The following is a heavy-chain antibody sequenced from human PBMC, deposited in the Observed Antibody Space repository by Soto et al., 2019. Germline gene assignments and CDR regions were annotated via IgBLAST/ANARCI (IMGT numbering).Heavy chain of an antibody. CDR1: GFTFDDYA. J-gene: IGHJ6*02. CDR3: GKVVDAQLERRFHSSYPAMAL. D-gene: IGHD1-1*01. V-gene: IGHV3-9*01. Sequence: GGSLRLSCAASGFTFDDYAKHWVRQAAGRRLAWLSGISCNSGTIADAHSVKGRFTISGDNAKHSLYRQMNSLRANDTALYYWGKVVDAQLERRFHSSYPAMALGGQGTTVTVSS. CDR2: ISCNSGTI.